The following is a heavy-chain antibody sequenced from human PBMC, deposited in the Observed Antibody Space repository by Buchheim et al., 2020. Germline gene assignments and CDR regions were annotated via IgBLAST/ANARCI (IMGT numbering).Heavy chain of an antibody. V-gene: IGHV4-59*08. CDR1: SDSISSYY. D-gene: IGHD6-19*01. CDR2: FHFSGST. Sequence: QVQLQESGPGLVQPSETLSLTCTLSSDSISSYYWSWLRQPPGKGLEWIGYFHFSGSTNYYSSLKSRVTISGDISKRQFSLKLTSVTVADMAIYYCARHEGPHSTGRRLDYWGQGAL. J-gene: IGHJ4*02. CDR3: ARHEGPHSTGRRLDY.